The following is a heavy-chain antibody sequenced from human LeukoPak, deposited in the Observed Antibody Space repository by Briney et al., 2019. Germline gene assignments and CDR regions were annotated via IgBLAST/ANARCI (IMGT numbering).Heavy chain of an antibody. Sequence: GGSLRLSCAASGFTFSTYWMTWVRQAPGKGLEWVANIKQDGSEKYFVDSVKGRFTISRDNAKNSLYLQMNSLRAEDTAVYYCAELGITMIGGVWGKGTTVTISS. D-gene: IGHD3-10*02. CDR2: IKQDGSEK. V-gene: IGHV3-7*01. CDR3: AELGITMIGGV. J-gene: IGHJ6*04. CDR1: GFTFSTYW.